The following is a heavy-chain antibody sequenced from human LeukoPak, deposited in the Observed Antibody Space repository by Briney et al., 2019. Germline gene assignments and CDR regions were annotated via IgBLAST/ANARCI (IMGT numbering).Heavy chain of an antibody. CDR1: GFTFSSYG. J-gene: IGHJ4*02. CDR3: AKDLHPTYYDILTGYPFDY. CDR2: IRYDGSNK. D-gene: IGHD3-9*01. Sequence: PGGSLRLSCGASGFTFSSYGMHWVRQAPGKGLEWVAFIRYDGSNKYYADSVKGRFTISRDNSKNTLYLQMNSLRAEDTAVYYCAKDLHPTYYDILTGYPFDYWGQGTLVTVSS. V-gene: IGHV3-30*02.